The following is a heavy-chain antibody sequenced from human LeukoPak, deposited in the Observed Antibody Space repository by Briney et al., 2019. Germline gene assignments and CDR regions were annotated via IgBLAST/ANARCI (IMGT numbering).Heavy chain of an antibody. CDR3: ARDRGGYKYDS. J-gene: IGHJ4*02. Sequence: SETLSLTCTVSGGPISSYYWNWIRQPPGKGLEWIGYIYYSGSTNYNPSLRSRLTISVDTSKNQFSLKLASVTAADTAVYYCARDRGGYKYDSWGQGTLVTVSS. CDR2: IYYSGST. V-gene: IGHV4-59*01. D-gene: IGHD5-18*01. CDR1: GGPISSYY.